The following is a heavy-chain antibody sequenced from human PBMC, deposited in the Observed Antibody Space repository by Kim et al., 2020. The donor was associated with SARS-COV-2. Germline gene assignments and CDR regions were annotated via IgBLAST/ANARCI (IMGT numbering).Heavy chain of an antibody. CDR2: IYYTEST. D-gene: IGHD3-10*01. CDR3: ARNYGYGSGSFYSY. V-gene: IGHV4-59*08. J-gene: IGHJ4*02. Sequence: SETPSLTCTVSGDSIGSYYWTWIRQPPGKGLEWIGDIYYTESTNYYPSLKSRVAISVDTSKNQFSLKLSSVTAADTAVYYCARNYGYGSGSFYSYWGQGILVTVSS. CDR1: GDSIGSYY.